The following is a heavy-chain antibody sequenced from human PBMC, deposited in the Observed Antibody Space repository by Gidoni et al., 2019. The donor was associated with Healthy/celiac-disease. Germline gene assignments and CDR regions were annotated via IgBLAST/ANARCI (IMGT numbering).Heavy chain of an antibody. J-gene: IGHJ4*02. V-gene: IGHV3-7*01. Sequence: EVQLVESGGVLVQPGVSLRLSCASSSFTFSSYWMSWVRQAPGKGLEWVSNIKQDGSEKYYVESVKGRFTISRDNAKNSLYLKMNSLRAEDKAVYYCARVGDSSGYYVLVPFDYWGQGTLVNVSS. D-gene: IGHD3-22*01. CDR3: ARVGDSSGYYVLVPFDY. CDR2: IKQDGSEK. CDR1: SFTFSSYW.